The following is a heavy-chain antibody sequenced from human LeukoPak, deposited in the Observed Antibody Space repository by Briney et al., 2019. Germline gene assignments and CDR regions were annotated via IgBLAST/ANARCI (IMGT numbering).Heavy chain of an antibody. CDR3: ARGWDRAHPTGFEFDV. Sequence: GGSLRLSCAASGFTFISCEMNWVRQAPGKGLEGVSFISSSGTTINQPDSVKGRFTISRDNAKNSVHLQMDNLRVEDTAVYYCARGWDRAHPTGFEFDVWGQGTLVTVSS. D-gene: IGHD1-26*01. J-gene: IGHJ4*02. CDR1: GFTFISCE. V-gene: IGHV3-48*03. CDR2: ISSSGTTI.